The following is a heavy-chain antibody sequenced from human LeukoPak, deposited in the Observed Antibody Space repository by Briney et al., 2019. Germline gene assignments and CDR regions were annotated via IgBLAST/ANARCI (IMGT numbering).Heavy chain of an antibody. J-gene: IGHJ4*02. V-gene: IGHV1-69*13. CDR3: AGGVPLYSSSWEPFDY. D-gene: IGHD6-13*01. CDR2: IIPIFGIA. CDR1: GGTFSSYA. Sequence: GASVKVSCKASGGTFSSYAISWVRQAPGQGLEWMGGIIPIFGIANYAQKFQGRVTITADESTSTAYMELSSLRSEDTAVYYCAGGVPLYSSSWEPFDYWGQGTLVTVSS.